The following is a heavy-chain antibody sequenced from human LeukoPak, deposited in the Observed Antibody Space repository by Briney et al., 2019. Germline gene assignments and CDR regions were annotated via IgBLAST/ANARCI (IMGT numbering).Heavy chain of an antibody. Sequence: GESLKISCKGSGYNFTNFWIGWVRQMSGKGLEWMGIIYPGDSDTKYSPSFQGQVTISADKSISTAYLQWSSLRASDTAMYYCARRGSQGGFDYWGQGTLVTVSS. CDR2: IYPGDSDT. CDR3: ARRGSQGGFDY. J-gene: IGHJ4*02. V-gene: IGHV5-51*01. CDR1: GYNFTNFW. D-gene: IGHD3-16*01.